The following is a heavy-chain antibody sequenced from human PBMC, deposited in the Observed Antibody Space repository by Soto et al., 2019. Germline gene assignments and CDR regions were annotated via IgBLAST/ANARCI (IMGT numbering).Heavy chain of an antibody. CDR3: ARVKGIYGSGSYYKGYFDY. D-gene: IGHD3-10*01. V-gene: IGHV4-34*01. J-gene: IGHJ4*02. CDR1: GGSFSCYY. CDR2: INHSGST. Sequence: SETLSLTCAVYGGSFSCYYWSWIRQPPGKGLEWIGEINHSGSTNYNPSLKSRVTISVDTSKNQFSLKLSSVTAADTAVYYCARVKGIYGSGSYYKGYFDYWGQGTLVTVSS.